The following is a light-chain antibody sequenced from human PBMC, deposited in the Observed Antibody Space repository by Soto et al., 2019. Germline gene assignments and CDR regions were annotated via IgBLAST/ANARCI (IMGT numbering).Light chain of an antibody. CDR2: EVS. CDR1: SSDVGGDNY. V-gene: IGLV2-8*01. J-gene: IGLJ2*01. CDR3: CSYAGSNVV. Sequence: QSVLTQPPSASGSPGQSVTISCTGTSSDVGGDNYVSWYQQHPGNVPKVVLYEVSKRPSGVPDRFSGSKSGNTASLTVSGLQAEDEADYYCCSYAGSNVVFGGGTKVTVL.